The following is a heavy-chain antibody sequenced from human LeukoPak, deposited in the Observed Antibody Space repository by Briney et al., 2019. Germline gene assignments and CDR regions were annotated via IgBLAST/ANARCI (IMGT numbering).Heavy chain of an antibody. CDR2: ISGSGGST. CDR3: ARGHSAWYDY. Sequence: GGSLGLSCAASGFTFCSYAMGWGRPAPGEGVEWVSAISGSGGSTYYANSVKGRFTISRDNSKNTLYLQMNSLRAEDSAIYYCARGHSAWYDYWGQGTLVTVSS. J-gene: IGHJ4*02. CDR1: GFTFCSYA. V-gene: IGHV3-23*01. D-gene: IGHD6-19*01.